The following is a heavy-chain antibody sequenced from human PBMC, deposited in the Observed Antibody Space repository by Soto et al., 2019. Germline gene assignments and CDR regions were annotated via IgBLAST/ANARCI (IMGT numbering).Heavy chain of an antibody. Sequence: SGPTLVKPTQTLTLTCTFSGFSLSTSGVGVGWIRQPPGKALEWLALIYWNDDKRYSPSLKSRLTITKDTSKNQVVLTTTNMDPVDTATYYCAHRPSHYYDSSGYYPPGYFDYWGQGTLVTVSS. CDR2: IYWNDDK. D-gene: IGHD3-22*01. V-gene: IGHV2-5*01. J-gene: IGHJ4*02. CDR1: GFSLSTSGVG. CDR3: AHRPSHYYDSSGYYPPGYFDY.